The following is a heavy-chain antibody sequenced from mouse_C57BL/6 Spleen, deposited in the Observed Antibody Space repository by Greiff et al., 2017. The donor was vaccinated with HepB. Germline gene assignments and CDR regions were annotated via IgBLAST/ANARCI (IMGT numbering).Heavy chain of an antibody. Sequence: SGPELVKPGASVKISCKASGYAFSSSWMNWVKQRPGKGLEWIGRIYPGDGDTNYNGKFKGKATLTADKSSSTAYMQLSSLTSEDSAVYFCASYGNYGVYWGQGTTLTVSS. CDR1: GYAFSSSW. J-gene: IGHJ2*01. CDR3: ASYGNYGVY. D-gene: IGHD2-1*01. CDR2: IYPGDGDT. V-gene: IGHV1-82*01.